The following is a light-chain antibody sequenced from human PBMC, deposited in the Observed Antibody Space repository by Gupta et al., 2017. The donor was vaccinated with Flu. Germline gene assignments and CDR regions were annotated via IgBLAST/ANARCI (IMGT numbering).Light chain of an antibody. CDR1: QSISSW. J-gene: IGKJ1*01. CDR2: KAC. V-gene: IGKV1-5*03. Sequence: DIQMTQSPSTLSASVGDRVTITCRASQSISSWLAWYQQKPGKAPKLLIYKACRAERGVPSRFSGSGSATEITLIIISRQPDAFATYYCEQENSYPWTFGQGTKVEIK. CDR3: EQENSYPWT.